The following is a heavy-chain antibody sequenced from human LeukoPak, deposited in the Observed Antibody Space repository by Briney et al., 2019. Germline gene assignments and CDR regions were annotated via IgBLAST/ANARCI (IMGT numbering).Heavy chain of an antibody. CDR1: GFTFSGFA. CDR3: AEMKGHPLPKYYMDV. CDR2: ISGSGDNT. J-gene: IGHJ6*01. V-gene: IGHV3-23*01. Sequence: GGSLRLSCAASGFTFSGFAMSGVRRTRGKGLEWVSGISGSGDNTLYADSVKGVLTISRDISKNTVYLDINSLRAEDTAIYYCAEMKGHPLPKYYMDVWGQGTTVTVSS. D-gene: IGHD1-26*01.